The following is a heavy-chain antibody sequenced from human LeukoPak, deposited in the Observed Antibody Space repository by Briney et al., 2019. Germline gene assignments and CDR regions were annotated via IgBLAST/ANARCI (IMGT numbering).Heavy chain of an antibody. Sequence: GGSLRLSCAASGFTFSNYWMGWVRQAPGKGREGVANIKQDGSEKRYVDPVKGRFTISRDNAKNSLYLQMNSLRAEDTAVYYCARTWSSGGAFDIWGQGTMVTVSS. V-gene: IGHV3-7*01. CDR2: IKQDGSEK. CDR3: ARTWSSGGAFDI. J-gene: IGHJ3*02. CDR1: GFTFSNYW. D-gene: IGHD3-10*01.